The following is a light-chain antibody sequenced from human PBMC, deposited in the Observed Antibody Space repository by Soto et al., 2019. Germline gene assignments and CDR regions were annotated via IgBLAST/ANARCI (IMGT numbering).Light chain of an antibody. Sequence: ETVLTQSPGTLSLSTGDRATLSCRAIQSVSSSQLAWSQQKPGQAPRLLIYGAPSRATGIPARFSGSGSGTDFTLTISSLETEDCAVYDWQQLGDWPPMSFGQGTRLEIK. CDR2: GAP. V-gene: IGKV3D-20*02. J-gene: IGKJ5*01. CDR3: QQLGDWPPMS. CDR1: QSVSSSQ.